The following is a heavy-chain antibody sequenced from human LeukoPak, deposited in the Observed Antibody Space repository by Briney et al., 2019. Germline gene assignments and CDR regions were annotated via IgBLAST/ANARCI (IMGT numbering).Heavy chain of an antibody. D-gene: IGHD2-2*01. CDR2: IWYDGSNK. CDR1: GFTFSSNG. J-gene: IGHJ4*02. Sequence: GGSLRLSCAASGFTFSSNGMHWVRQAPGKGLEWVALIWYDGSNKYYADSVKGRFTISRDNSKNTLYLQMNSLRAEDTAVYYCARDLSDIVVVPAANGSLYYFDYWGQGTLVTVSS. CDR3: ARDLSDIVVVPAANGSLYYFDY. V-gene: IGHV3-33*01.